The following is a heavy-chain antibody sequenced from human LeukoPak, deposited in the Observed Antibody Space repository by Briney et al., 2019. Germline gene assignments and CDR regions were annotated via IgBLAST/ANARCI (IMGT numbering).Heavy chain of an antibody. D-gene: IGHD3-3*01. J-gene: IGHJ4*02. CDR2: FDPENDGP. CDR3: ATLPFGVVMPDY. CDR1: GYTLSDLS. Sequence: ASVKVSCKVSGYTLSDLSMHGLRQAPGKGREWMGGFDPENDGPIYAQKFQGRATMTGDTSTDTAYMELSGLRSDDTAVYYCATLPFGVVMPDYWGQGTLVTVSS. V-gene: IGHV1-24*01.